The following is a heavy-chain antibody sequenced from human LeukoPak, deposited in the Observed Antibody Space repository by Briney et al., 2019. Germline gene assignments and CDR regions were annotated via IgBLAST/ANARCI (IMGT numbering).Heavy chain of an antibody. J-gene: IGHJ5*02. D-gene: IGHD2-15*01. Sequence: SETLSLTCAVSGVSISVYYWRWVRQCPGKGLEWIGEVSPGGYTNYNPSLKSRVIISEDPSESHLSLRLRSVTAADTSRYSRATIRCSHCLDMCFNHCAQGTLVTVSS. CDR2: VSPGGYT. CDR1: GVSISVYY. CDR3: ATIRCSHCLDMCFNH. V-gene: IGHV4-34*01.